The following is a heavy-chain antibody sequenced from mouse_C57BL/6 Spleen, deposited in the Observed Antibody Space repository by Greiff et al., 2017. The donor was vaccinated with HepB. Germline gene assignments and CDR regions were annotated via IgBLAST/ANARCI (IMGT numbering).Heavy chain of an antibody. J-gene: IGHJ3*01. CDR3: ARAGGSYSRGFAY. D-gene: IGHD2-10*01. CDR2: IDPSDSYT. Sequence: VQLQQPGAELVKPGASVKLSCKASGYTFTSYWMQWVKQRPGQGLEWIGEIDPSDSYTNYNQKFKGKATLTVDTSSSTAYMQLSSLTSEDSAVYYCARAGGSYSRGFAYWGQGTLVTVSA. V-gene: IGHV1-50*01. CDR1: GYTFTSYW.